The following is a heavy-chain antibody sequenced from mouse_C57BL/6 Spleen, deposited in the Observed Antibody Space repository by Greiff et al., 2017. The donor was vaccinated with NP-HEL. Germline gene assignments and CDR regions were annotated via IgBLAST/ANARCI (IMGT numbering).Heavy chain of an antibody. Sequence: EVMLVESGGGLVKPGGSLKLSCAASGFTFSDYGMHWVRQAPEKGLEWVAYISSGSSTIYYADTVKGRFTISRDNAKNTLFLQMTSLRSEDSAMYYCARSYYDYDEGYAMDYWGQGTSVTVSS. CDR3: ARSYYDYDEGYAMDY. CDR1: GFTFSDYG. CDR2: ISSGSSTI. J-gene: IGHJ4*01. D-gene: IGHD2-4*01. V-gene: IGHV5-17*01.